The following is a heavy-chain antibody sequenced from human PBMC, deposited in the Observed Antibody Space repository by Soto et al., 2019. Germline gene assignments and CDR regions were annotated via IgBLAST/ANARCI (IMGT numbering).Heavy chain of an antibody. CDR2: INGGGGTI. CDR1: GIRFSDYY. CDR3: AADPTMRGYFRFGP. V-gene: IGHV3-11*01. Sequence: QVQLVESGGGLVKPGGSLRLSCAASGIRFSDYYMSWIRQAPGKGLEWVSYINGGGGTIYYADSVRGRFTISRDNAKNSRYLQINSLRAEDTAVYYCAADPTMRGYFRFGPWGQGTLVTVSS. D-gene: IGHD2-15*01. J-gene: IGHJ5*02.